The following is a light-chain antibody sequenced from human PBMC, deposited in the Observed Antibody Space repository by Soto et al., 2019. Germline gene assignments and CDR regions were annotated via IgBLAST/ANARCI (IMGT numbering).Light chain of an antibody. J-gene: IGLJ1*01. CDR2: VND. Sequence: QSALTQPPSVSAAPGQKVTISCSGSSSDVGQKYVSWYQHLPETAPKLLIYVNDNRPSGIPDRFSASKSGTSATLVITRLQAGDEADYYCATWDTRLTSLAGYVFGIGTKVTVL. CDR3: ATWDTRLTSLAGYV. V-gene: IGLV1-51*01. CDR1: SSDVGQKY.